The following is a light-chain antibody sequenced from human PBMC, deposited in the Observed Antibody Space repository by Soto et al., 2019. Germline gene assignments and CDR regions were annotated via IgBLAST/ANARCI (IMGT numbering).Light chain of an antibody. CDR1: ESINNW. J-gene: IGKJ4*01. Sequence: DIQMTQSPSTLSASVGDRVTITCRASESINNWLAWYQQKPGKAPKLLIYKASSLEIGVPSRFSGSGSGTEFTLTISSLQPDDFATYYCQQYNSYSLTFGGGTKVEIK. CDR2: KAS. V-gene: IGKV1-5*03. CDR3: QQYNSYSLT.